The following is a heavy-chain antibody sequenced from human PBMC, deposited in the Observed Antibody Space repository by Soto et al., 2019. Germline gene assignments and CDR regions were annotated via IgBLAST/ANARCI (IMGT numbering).Heavy chain of an antibody. CDR3: ASQATGWYPDY. J-gene: IGHJ4*02. V-gene: IGHV4-31*03. CDR1: GGSISSGGYY. D-gene: IGHD6-19*01. Sequence: QVELQESGPGLVKPSQTLSLTCTVSGGSISSGGYYWSWVRQHPGKGLEWIGYIYDSGSTYYNPSLKSRVTISVETSKNQFSRKLTSVTAADTAVYYCASQATGWYPDYWGQGTLVTVSS. CDR2: IYDSGST.